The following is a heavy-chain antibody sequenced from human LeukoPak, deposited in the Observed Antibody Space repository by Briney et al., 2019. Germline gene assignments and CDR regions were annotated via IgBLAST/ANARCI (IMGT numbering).Heavy chain of an antibody. CDR3: ASLTRGDYSNYEGY. J-gene: IGHJ4*02. CDR2: ISSSSSYI. D-gene: IGHD4-11*01. Sequence: PGGSLRLSCAASGFTFSSYSMNWVRQAPGKGLEWVSSISSSSSYIYYADSVKGRFTISRDNAKNSLYLQMNSLRAEDTAVYYCASLTRGDYSNYEGYWGQGTLVTVSS. V-gene: IGHV3-21*01. CDR1: GFTFSSYS.